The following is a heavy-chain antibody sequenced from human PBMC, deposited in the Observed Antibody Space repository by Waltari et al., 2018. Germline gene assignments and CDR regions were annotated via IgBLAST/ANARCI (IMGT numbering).Heavy chain of an antibody. CDR2: INHSGST. Sequence: QVQLQQWGAGLLKPSETLSLTCDVHGGSFSGYYWSWIRQPPGKGLAWIGQINHSGSTSYNPSLKSRVTISIDTSKNQFSLRLTSVTAADTAVYYCARSAHITIFGVVTKGYYYGMEVWGQGTTVTVSS. CDR1: GGSFSGYY. V-gene: IGHV4-34*01. CDR3: ARSAHITIFGVVTKGYYYGMEV. J-gene: IGHJ6*02. D-gene: IGHD3-3*01.